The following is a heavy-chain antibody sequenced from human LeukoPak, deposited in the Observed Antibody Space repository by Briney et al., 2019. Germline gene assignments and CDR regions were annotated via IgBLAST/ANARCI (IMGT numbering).Heavy chain of an antibody. D-gene: IGHD3-10*01. Sequence: PGGSLRLSCAASGFTFSSYEMNWVRQAPGKGLDWVSYISSSGGTISYADSVKGRFTISRDNAKNSLYLQMNSLRAEDTAVYYCARGSGKSDYWGQGTLVTVSS. CDR1: GFTFSSYE. CDR3: ARGSGKSDY. V-gene: IGHV3-48*03. CDR2: ISSSGGTI. J-gene: IGHJ4*02.